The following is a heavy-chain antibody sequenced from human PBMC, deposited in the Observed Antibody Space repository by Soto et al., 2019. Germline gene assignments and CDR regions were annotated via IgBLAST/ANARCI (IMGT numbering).Heavy chain of an antibody. CDR3: ARDRVVLAAQHRPPPSGD. J-gene: IGHJ4*02. V-gene: IGHV3-48*01. CDR1: GFTFSSYS. CDR2: ISSSSSTI. Sequence: GGSLRLSCAASGFTFSSYSMNWVRQAPGKGLEWVSYISSSSSTIYYADSVKGRFTISRDNAKNSLYLQMNSLRAEDTAVYYCARDRVVLAAQHRPPPSGDWGQGTLVTGSS. D-gene: IGHD2-15*01.